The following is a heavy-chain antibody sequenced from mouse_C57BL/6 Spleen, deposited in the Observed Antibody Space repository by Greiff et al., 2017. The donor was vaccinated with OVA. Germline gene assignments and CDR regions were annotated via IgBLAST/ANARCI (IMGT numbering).Heavy chain of an antibody. V-gene: IGHV5-4*01. CDR3: ARETSNSWFAY. Sequence: EVKLEESGGGLVKPGGSLKLSCAASGFTFSSYAMSWVRQTPEKRLEWVATISDGGSYTYYPDNVKGRFTISRDNAKNNLYLQMSHLKSEDTAMYYCARETSNSWFAYWGQGTLVTVSA. CDR2: ISDGGSYT. J-gene: IGHJ3*01. D-gene: IGHD2-5*01. CDR1: GFTFSSYA.